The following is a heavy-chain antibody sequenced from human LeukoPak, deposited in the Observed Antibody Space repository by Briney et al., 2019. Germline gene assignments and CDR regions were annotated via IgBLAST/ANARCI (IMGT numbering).Heavy chain of an antibody. CDR2: INPNSGGT. D-gene: IGHD6-19*01. CDR1: GYTFTGYY. J-gene: IGHJ5*02. CDR3: ARDRSGWTDPISP. Sequence: ASVKVSCKASGYTFTGYYMHWVRQAPGQGLEWMGWINPNSGGTNYAQKFQGRVTMTRDTSISTAYMELSRLRSDDTAVYYCARDRSGWTDPISPWGQGTLVTVSS. V-gene: IGHV1-2*02.